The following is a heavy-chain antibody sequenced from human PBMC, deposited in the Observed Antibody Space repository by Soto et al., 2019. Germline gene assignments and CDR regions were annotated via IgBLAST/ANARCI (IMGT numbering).Heavy chain of an antibody. D-gene: IGHD1-1*01. CDR1: GGSISTSNW. Sequence: SETLSLTCAVSGGSISTSNWWSWVRQPPGKGLEWIGEVYHSGSTNYNTSFESRVAMSVDKSTNPLSLKLNSVTAADTALYYWATTSTSYTRFDDWGQGSLVTVSS. J-gene: IGHJ4*02. CDR2: VYHSGST. CDR3: ATTSTSYTRFDD. V-gene: IGHV4-4*02.